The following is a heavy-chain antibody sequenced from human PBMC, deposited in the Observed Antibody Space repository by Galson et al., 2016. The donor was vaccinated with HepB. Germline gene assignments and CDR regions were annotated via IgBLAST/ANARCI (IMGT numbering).Heavy chain of an antibody. CDR3: ARASISHFDF. Sequence: SLRLSCAASGFTFSTHYLTWVRQAPGKGLEWVSIIFSGGSTFYADSVKGRFTISRDDSKNTLYLQMDSLRDEDTAVYFCARASISHFDFWGQGILVTVSS. CDR1: GFTFSTHY. CDR2: IFSGGST. J-gene: IGHJ4*02. V-gene: IGHV3-53*01.